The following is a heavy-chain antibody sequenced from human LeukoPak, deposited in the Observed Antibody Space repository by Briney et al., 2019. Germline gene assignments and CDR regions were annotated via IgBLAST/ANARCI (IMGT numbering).Heavy chain of an antibody. CDR3: ARAHGYDPQWGPQHGMDV. D-gene: IGHD5-12*01. CDR1: GGSISRYY. CDR2: IYYSGST. J-gene: IGHJ6*02. Sequence: SETLSLTCTVSGGSISRYYWSWIRQPPGKGLEWIGYIYYSGSTNYNPSLKSRVTISVDTSKNQFSLKLSSVTAADTAMYYCARAHGYDPQWGPQHGMDVWGQGTTVTVSS. V-gene: IGHV4-59*01.